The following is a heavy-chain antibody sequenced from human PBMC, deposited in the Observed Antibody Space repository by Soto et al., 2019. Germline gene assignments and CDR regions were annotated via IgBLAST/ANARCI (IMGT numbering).Heavy chain of an antibody. Sequence: QVQLQESGPGLVKPSETLSLTCTVSGGSISSYYWSWIRQPPGKGLEWIGYIYYSGSTNYNPSLNSRVTISVDTSKNQFSLTLSSVTAADTAVYYCARDGHDYGGNSYYYYGMDVWGQGTTVTVSS. CDR3: ARDGHDYGGNSYYYYGMDV. CDR2: IYYSGST. V-gene: IGHV4-59*01. D-gene: IGHD4-17*01. CDR1: GGSISSYY. J-gene: IGHJ6*02.